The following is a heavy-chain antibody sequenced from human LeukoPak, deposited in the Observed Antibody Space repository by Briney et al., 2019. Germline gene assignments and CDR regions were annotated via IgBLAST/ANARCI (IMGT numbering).Heavy chain of an antibody. D-gene: IGHD6-19*01. CDR3: AKRDSGWYGAYYYYYYMDV. Sequence: GGSLRLSCAASGFTFSDYYMSWIRQAPGKGLEWVSSISSSSSYIYYADSVKGRFTISRDNAKNSLYLQMNSLRAEDTAVYYCAKRDSGWYGAYYYYYYMDVWGKGTTVTISS. CDR1: GFTFSDYY. CDR2: ISSSSSYI. J-gene: IGHJ6*03. V-gene: IGHV3-11*03.